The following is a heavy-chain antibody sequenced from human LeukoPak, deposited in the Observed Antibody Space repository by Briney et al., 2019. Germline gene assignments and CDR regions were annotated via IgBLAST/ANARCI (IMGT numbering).Heavy chain of an antibody. CDR2: TYYGGNT. J-gene: IGHJ3*02. CDR3: ATPYATGYCSGGSCYVGFDI. CDR1: GGSISSISYY. Sequence: PSETLSLTCTVSGGSISSISYYWGWIRQPPGKGLEWIGGTYYGGNTYYNSSLKSRATISVHTSKNQFSLRLSSVTAADTAVYYCATPYATGYCSGGSCYVGFDIWGQGTKVTVSA. D-gene: IGHD2-15*01. V-gene: IGHV4-39*01.